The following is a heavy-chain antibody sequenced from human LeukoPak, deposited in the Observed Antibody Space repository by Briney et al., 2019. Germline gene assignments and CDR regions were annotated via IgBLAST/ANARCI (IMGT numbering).Heavy chain of an antibody. V-gene: IGHV4-38-2*01. CDR3: ARQGPYNTIFGVVIKRGDFDY. D-gene: IGHD3-3*01. CDR2: IYHSGST. Sequence: SEILSLTCAVSGYSISSGYYWGWIRQPPGKGLEWIGSIYHSGSTYYNPSLKSRVTISVDTSKNQFSLKLSSVTAADTAVYYCARQGPYNTIFGVVIKRGDFDYWGQGTLVTVSS. CDR1: GYSISSGYY. J-gene: IGHJ4*02.